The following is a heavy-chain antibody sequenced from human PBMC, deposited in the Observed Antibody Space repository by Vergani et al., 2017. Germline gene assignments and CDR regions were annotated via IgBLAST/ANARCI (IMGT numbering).Heavy chain of an antibody. CDR2: INAGNGNT. CDR1: GYTFTSYA. J-gene: IGHJ2*01. Sequence: QVQLVQSGAEVKKPGASVKVSCKASGYTFTSYAMHWVRQAPGQRLEWMGWINAGNGNTKYSQKFQGRVTITRDTSASTAYMELSSLRSEDTAVYYCAKAPLTYDWYFDLWGRGTLVTVSS. V-gene: IGHV1-3*01. D-gene: IGHD1-14*01. CDR3: AKAPLTYDWYFDL.